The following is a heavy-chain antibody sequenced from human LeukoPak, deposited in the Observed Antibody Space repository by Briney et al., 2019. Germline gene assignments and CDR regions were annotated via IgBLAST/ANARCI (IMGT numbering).Heavy chain of an antibody. J-gene: IGHJ6*02. D-gene: IGHD6-6*01. CDR1: GGTFSSYA. V-gene: IGHV1-69*13. CDR3: ARQVAARPEYYYYGMDV. Sequence: SVKVSCKASGGTFSSYAISWVRQAPGQGLEWMGGIIPIFGTANYAQKFQGRVTITADESTSTAYMELSSLRSEDTAVYYRARQVAARPEYYYYGMDVWGQGTTVTVSS. CDR2: IIPIFGTA.